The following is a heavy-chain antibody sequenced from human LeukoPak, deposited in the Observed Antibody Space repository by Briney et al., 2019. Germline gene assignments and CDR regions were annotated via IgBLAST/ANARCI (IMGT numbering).Heavy chain of an antibody. D-gene: IGHD2-8*02. Sequence: EPSETLSLTCTVSGGSISRYYWSWIRQPPGKGLEWIAYISDIGSINYNPSLKSRVTISLDTSKNQFSLKLSSVTAADTAVYYCAGHHPRNTVDFWGQGTLVTVSS. CDR2: ISDIGSI. CDR1: GGSISRYY. V-gene: IGHV4-59*08. CDR3: AGHHPRNTVDF. J-gene: IGHJ4*02.